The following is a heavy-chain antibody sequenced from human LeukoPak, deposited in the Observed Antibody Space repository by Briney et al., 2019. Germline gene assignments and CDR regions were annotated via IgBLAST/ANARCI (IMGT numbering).Heavy chain of an antibody. CDR1: GGSISSGSYY. V-gene: IGHV4-61*02. D-gene: IGHD3-10*01. Sequence: SQTLSLTCTVSGGSISSGSYYWSWIRQPAGKGLEWIGRIYTSGSTNYNPSLKSRVTMSVDTSKNQFSLKLSSVTAADTAVHYCARAVGSGSFQTYYYYMDVWGKGTTVTISS. CDR2: IYTSGST. J-gene: IGHJ6*03. CDR3: ARAVGSGSFQTYYYYMDV.